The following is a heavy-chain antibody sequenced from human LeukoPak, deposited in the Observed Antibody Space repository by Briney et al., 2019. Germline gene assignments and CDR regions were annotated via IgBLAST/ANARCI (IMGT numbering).Heavy chain of an antibody. V-gene: IGHV3-7*01. J-gene: IGHJ4*01. CDR2: IQYDGSEK. Sequence: GGPLRLPCAASGFSFSGYWLSWVRQAPGKGLEWVAHIQYDGSEKSYVDSVRGRFTISRDNAKNSLYLQMSSLRAEDTAVYYCARSNSFDYWGHGTLVTVSS. CDR1: GFSFSGYW. D-gene: IGHD6-6*01. CDR3: ARSNSFDY.